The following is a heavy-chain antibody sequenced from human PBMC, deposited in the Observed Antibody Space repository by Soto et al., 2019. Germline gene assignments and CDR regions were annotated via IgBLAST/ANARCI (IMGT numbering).Heavy chain of an antibody. V-gene: IGHV3-21*01. CDR1: GFTFSSYS. Sequence: GGSLRLSCAASGFTFSSYSMNWVRQAPGKGLEWVSSISSSSSYIYYADSVKGRFTISRDNAKNSLYLQMNSLRAEDTAVYYCARGHYSGYERLIWFFDYWGQGTLVTVSS. CDR3: ARGHYSGYERLIWFFDY. J-gene: IGHJ4*02. D-gene: IGHD5-12*01. CDR2: ISSSSSYI.